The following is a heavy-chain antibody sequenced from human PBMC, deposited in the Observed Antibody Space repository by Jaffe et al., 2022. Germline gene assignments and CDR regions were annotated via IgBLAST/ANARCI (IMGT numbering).Heavy chain of an antibody. J-gene: IGHJ5*02. D-gene: IGHD3-16*01. V-gene: IGHV7-4-1*02. Sequence: QAQLVQSGSELKNPGASVKLSCKTSGYTFTKYALNWVRQAPGQGLEWMGWINTNTGNPTYAQGFTGRFVFSLDTSVNTTYLQISSLKTEDTAVYYCARGDYAYSPWGQGTQVTVSS. CDR1: GYTFTKYA. CDR3: ARGDYAYSP. CDR2: INTNTGNP.